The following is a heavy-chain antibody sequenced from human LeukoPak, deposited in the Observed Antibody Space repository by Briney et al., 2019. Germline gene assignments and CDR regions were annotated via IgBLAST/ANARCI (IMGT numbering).Heavy chain of an antibody. CDR3: AKEKIKNWGSPAFDY. CDR1: GFTFSSYG. Sequence: GGSLRLSCAASGFTFSSYGMHWVRQAPGKGLEWVAFIRYDGSNKYYADSVRGRFTVSRDNSKNTLYLQMNSLRAEDTAVYYCAKEKIKNWGSPAFDYWGQGTLVTVSS. D-gene: IGHD7-27*01. J-gene: IGHJ4*02. CDR2: IRYDGSNK. V-gene: IGHV3-30*02.